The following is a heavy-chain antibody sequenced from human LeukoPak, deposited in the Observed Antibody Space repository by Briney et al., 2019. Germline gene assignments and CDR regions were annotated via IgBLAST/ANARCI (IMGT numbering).Heavy chain of an antibody. J-gene: IGHJ4*02. CDR1: GGSISSYY. D-gene: IGHD2-2*01. CDR3: ARGNVVVPAAIRRVAVAGIDPDEILDY. CDR2: IYYSGST. Sequence: SETLSHTCTVSGGSISSYYWSWIRQPPGKGLEWIGYIYYSGSTNYNPSLKSRVTISVDTSKNQFSLKLSSVTAADTAVYYCARGNVVVPAAIRRVAVAGIDPDEILDYWGQGTLVTVSS. V-gene: IGHV4-59*01.